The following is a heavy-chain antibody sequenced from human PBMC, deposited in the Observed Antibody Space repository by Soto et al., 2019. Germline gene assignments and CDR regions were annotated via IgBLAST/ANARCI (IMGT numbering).Heavy chain of an antibody. CDR2: IIPIFTTT. V-gene: IGHV1-69*12. CDR3: AREVAADGTFREDVFDI. J-gene: IGHJ3*02. D-gene: IGHD6-13*01. CDR1: GGTFSNHA. Sequence: QVHLVQSGAEVKKPGSSVKVSCKAPGGTFSNHAINWVRQAPGQGLEWMGRIIPIFTTTNYAQKFRGRGPISAQESTITAYLELSSLRHDDTAVYYCAREVAADGTFREDVFDIWGQGTLVTVSS.